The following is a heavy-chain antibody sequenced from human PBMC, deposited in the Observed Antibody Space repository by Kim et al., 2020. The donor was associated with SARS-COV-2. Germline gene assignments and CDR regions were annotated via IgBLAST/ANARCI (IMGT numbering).Heavy chain of an antibody. Sequence: NYTPPLRRRVTISVDTSKNQFSLKLSSVTAADTAVYYCARGAVTYNWFDPWGQGTLVTVSS. D-gene: IGHD4-17*01. CDR3: ARGAVTYNWFDP. J-gene: IGHJ5*02. V-gene: IGHV4-59*09.